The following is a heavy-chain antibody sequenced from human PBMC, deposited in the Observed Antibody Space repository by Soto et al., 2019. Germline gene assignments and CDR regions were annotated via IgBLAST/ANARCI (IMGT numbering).Heavy chain of an antibody. CDR3: ARGRGYCSGGSCYSGIGYGMDV. CDR1: GGSFSSGAYY. J-gene: IGHJ6*02. Sequence: QVQLQESGPGLVKPSETLSLTCSVSGGSFSSGAYYWSWIRQHPGRGLEWIGYMYYSGSTYYNPSLKSRGTISVDTSKNQSSLRLGSVTAADTAVYYCARGRGYCSGGSCYSGIGYGMDVWGQGTTVIVSS. D-gene: IGHD2-15*01. V-gene: IGHV4-31*03. CDR2: MYYSGST.